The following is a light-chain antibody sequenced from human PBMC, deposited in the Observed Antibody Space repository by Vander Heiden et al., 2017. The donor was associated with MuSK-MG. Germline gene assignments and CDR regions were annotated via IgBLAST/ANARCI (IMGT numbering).Light chain of an antibody. CDR3: SSYTISGTVV. V-gene: IGLV2-14*03. CDR2: DGS. Sequence: QSALTQPASVSGSPGQSITISCTGTSSHVGGYNYVSWYQHHPGKAPTSLIYDGSVRPARMSNRFSGSKAGDTASLAISGLQTEDEADYYCSSYTISGTVVFGGGTKRTVL. J-gene: IGLJ2*01. CDR1: SSHVGGYNY.